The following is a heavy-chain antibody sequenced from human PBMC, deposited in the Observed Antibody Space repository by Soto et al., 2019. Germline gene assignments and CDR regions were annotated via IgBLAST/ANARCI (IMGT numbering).Heavy chain of an antibody. CDR2: IGTAGDT. J-gene: IGHJ6*02. CDR1: GFTFSSYN. CDR3: ARGSHYYYGMDV. V-gene: IGHV3-13*01. Sequence: GGSLRLSCAASGFTFSSYNMHWVRQATGKGLEWVSAIGTAGDTYYPGSVKGRFTISRENAKNSLYLQMNSLRAGDTAVYYCARGSHYYYGMDVWGQGTTVTVSS.